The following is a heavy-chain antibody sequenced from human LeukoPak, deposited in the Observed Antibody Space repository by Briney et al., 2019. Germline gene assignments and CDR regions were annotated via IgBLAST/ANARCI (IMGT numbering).Heavy chain of an antibody. CDR2: INPNSGGT. Sequence: ASVKVSCKASGYTFTGYYMHWVRQAPGQGLEWMGWINPNSGGTNYAQKFQGWVTVTRDTSISTAYMELSRLRSDDTAVYYCARSRDSLYYYDSSGYWYFDYWGQGTLVTVSS. J-gene: IGHJ4*02. V-gene: IGHV1-2*04. CDR3: ARSRDSLYYYDSSGYWYFDY. CDR1: GYTFTGYY. D-gene: IGHD3-22*01.